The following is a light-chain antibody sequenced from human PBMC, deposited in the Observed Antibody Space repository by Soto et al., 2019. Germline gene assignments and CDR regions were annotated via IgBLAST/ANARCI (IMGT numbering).Light chain of an antibody. CDR1: QSVSSN. CDR2: GAS. Sequence: EIVMTQSPATLSVSPGERATLSCRASQSVSSNLAWYQQKPGQAPRLLIYGASTRATGIPARFSGSGSGTEFTLTISSLQSEDFAVYSCQQYNNLPPYTFGQGTKLEIK. V-gene: IGKV3-15*01. J-gene: IGKJ2*01. CDR3: QQYNNLPPYT.